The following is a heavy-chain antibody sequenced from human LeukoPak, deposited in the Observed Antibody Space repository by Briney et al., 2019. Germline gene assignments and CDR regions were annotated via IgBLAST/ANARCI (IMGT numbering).Heavy chain of an antibody. CDR2: ITGGGGSTT. J-gene: IGHJ4*02. V-gene: IGHV3-23*01. D-gene: IGHD1-1*01. CDR3: AKGRVGGWNGGDC. Sequence: GGSLRLSCEASGFIFSSCAMTWVRQAPGKGLEWVSAITGGGGSTTYYAESVKGRFTISADNSKNTLYLQMHSLRAEDTDIYYCAKGRVGGWNGGDCWGQGTLVTVSS. CDR1: GFIFSSCA.